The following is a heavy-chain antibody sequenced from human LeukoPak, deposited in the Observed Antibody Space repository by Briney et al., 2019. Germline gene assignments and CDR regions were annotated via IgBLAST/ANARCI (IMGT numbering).Heavy chain of an antibody. CDR3: ASNTRYCSGGSCYLDY. V-gene: IGHV1-2*02. CDR2: INPNSGGT. D-gene: IGHD2-15*01. CDR1: GYTFTSYY. J-gene: IGHJ4*02. Sequence: ASVKVSCKASGYTFTSYYMHWVRQAPGQGLEWMGWINPNSGGTNYAQKFQGRVTMTRDTSISTAYMELRSLRSDDTAVYYCASNTRYCSGGSCYLDYGGQGTVVTVSS.